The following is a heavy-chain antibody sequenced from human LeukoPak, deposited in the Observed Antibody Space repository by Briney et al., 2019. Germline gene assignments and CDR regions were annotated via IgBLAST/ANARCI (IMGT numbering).Heavy chain of an antibody. CDR1: GFIFDNYG. D-gene: IGHD3-22*01. CDR3: AKSTWQYHYDGQIDQ. CDR2: ISWNSVNR. Sequence: GGSLRLSCSASGFIFDNYGMHWVRQFPGKDLEWVAGISWNSVNRDYGDSVKGRFTISRDNTKGSLYLQMNSLKLEDTALYYCAKSTWQYHYDGQIDQWGQGTLVTVS. V-gene: IGHV3-9*01. J-gene: IGHJ4*02.